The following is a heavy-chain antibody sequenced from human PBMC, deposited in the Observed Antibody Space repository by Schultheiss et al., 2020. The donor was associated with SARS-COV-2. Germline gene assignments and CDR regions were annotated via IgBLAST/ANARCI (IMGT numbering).Heavy chain of an antibody. Sequence: SETLSLTCTVSGGSISSYYWSWIRQPPGKGLEWIGYIYYSGSTNYNPSLKSRVTISVDTSKNQFSLKVSSVTAADTAVYYCAKGQNYYDSSGYSLVWFYYYGMDVWGQGTTVTVSS. CDR2: IYYSGST. V-gene: IGHV4-59*12. J-gene: IGHJ6*02. CDR1: GGSISSYY. D-gene: IGHD3-22*01. CDR3: AKGQNYYDSSGYSLVWFYYYGMDV.